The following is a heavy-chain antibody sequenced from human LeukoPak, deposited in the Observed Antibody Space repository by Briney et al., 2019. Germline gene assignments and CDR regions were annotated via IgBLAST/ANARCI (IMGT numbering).Heavy chain of an antibody. V-gene: IGHV1-2*02. CDR2: INPSSGST. J-gene: IGHJ4*02. Sequence: GASVKVSCKASGYTFTGYYMHWVRQAPGQGLEWMGWINPSSGSTKYAQKFQGRVTMTRDTSISTAYMELSRLKSDDTAVYYCATLPIVAGTTDFDYWGQGTLVTVSS. D-gene: IGHD5-12*01. CDR3: ATLPIVAGTTDFDY. CDR1: GYTFTGYY.